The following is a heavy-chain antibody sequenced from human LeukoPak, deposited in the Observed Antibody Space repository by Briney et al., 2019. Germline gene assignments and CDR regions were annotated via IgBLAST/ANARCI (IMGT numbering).Heavy chain of an antibody. CDR2: INPHNGNT. CDR3: VRGLRGYQMLWSD. V-gene: IGHV1-18*01. Sequence: ASVKVSCKTSGYTFTTYGISWVRQAPGQGLEWMGWINPHNGNTNYAQKLQGRVTMTTDTSTSTAYMEVRSLRSDDTAVYYCVRGLRGYQMLWSDWGQGTLVTVSS. D-gene: IGHD2-2*01. CDR1: GYTFTTYG. J-gene: IGHJ4*02.